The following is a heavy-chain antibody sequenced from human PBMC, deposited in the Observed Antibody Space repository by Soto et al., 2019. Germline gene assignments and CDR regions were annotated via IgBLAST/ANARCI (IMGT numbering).Heavy chain of an antibody. Sequence: QVQLVQSGAEVKKPGSSVKVSCKASGGTFSSYTISWVRQAPGQGLEWMGRIIPILGIANHAQKFQGRVTITEDKSTSTAYMELSSLRSEDTAVYYCARDGRLGFDPWGQGTLVTVSS. CDR3: ARDGRLGFDP. CDR2: IIPILGIA. J-gene: IGHJ5*02. V-gene: IGHV1-69*08. CDR1: GGTFSSYT.